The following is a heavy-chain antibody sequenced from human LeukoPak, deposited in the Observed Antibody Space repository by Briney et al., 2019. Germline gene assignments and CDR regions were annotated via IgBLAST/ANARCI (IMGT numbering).Heavy chain of an antibody. CDR2: IYTSGST. CDR1: GGSISSYY. J-gene: IGHJ5*02. D-gene: IGHD2-2*01. V-gene: IGHV4-4*07. CDR3: ARDRSQYCSSTSAAYCRINNWFDP. Sequence: SETLSLTCTVSGGSISSYYWSWIRQPAGKGLEWIGRIYTSGSTNYNPSLKSRVTMSVDTSKNQFSLKLSSVTAADTAVYYCARDRSQYCSSTSAAYCRINNWFDPWGQGTLVAVSS.